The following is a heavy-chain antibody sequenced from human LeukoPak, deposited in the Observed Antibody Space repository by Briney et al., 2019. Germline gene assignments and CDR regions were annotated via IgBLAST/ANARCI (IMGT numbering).Heavy chain of an antibody. CDR3: ARDQYSGIQLWSTADYYYGMDV. CDR2: ISSSGSTI. V-gene: IGHV3-48*03. Sequence: GGSLRLSCAASGFTFSSYEMNWVRQAPGKGLEWVSYISSSGSTIYYADSVKGRFTISRDNAKNSLHLQMNSLRAEDTAVYHCARDQYSGIQLWSTADYYYGMDVWGQGTTVTVSS. J-gene: IGHJ6*02. D-gene: IGHD5-18*01. CDR1: GFTFSSYE.